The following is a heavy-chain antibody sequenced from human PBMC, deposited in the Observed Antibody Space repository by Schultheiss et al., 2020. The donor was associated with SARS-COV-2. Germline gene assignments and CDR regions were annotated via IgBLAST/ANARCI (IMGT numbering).Heavy chain of an antibody. V-gene: IGHV3-23*01. CDR3: AKGAEIQLWLSLFDY. CDR1: GFTFSSYA. CDR2: ISGSGGST. Sequence: GGSLRLSCAASGFTFSSYAMSWVRQAPGKGLEWVSAISGSGGSTYYADSVKGRFTISRDNSKNTLELQMNSLRAEDTAVYYCAKGAEIQLWLSLFDYWGQGTLVTVSS. J-gene: IGHJ4*02. D-gene: IGHD5-18*01.